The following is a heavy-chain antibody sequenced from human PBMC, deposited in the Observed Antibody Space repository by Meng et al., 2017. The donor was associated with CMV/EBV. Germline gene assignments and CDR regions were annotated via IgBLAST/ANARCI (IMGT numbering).Heavy chain of an antibody. CDR1: GFSLSTSGVG. Sequence: LTCTFSGFSLSTSGVGVGWIRQPPGKALEWLALIYWNDDKRYSPSLKSRLTITKDTSKNQVVPTMTNMDPVDTATYYCAHGGAAADRWGQGTLVTVSS. V-gene: IGHV2-5*01. D-gene: IGHD6-13*01. CDR3: AHGGAAADR. J-gene: IGHJ4*02. CDR2: IYWNDDK.